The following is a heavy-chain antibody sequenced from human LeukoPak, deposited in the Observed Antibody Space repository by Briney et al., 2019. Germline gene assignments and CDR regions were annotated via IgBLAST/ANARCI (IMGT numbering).Heavy chain of an antibody. CDR1: RFSFANYA. J-gene: IGHJ5*02. Sequence: PGGSLRLSCEGSRFSFANYAMSWFRQTPGKGLDWISAINAGGGITYYADSVKGRFTISRDNSKNTLYLQMDSLRVEDSAVYYCARDVTARPRWFDPWGQGTLVSVSS. CDR2: INAGGGIT. CDR3: ARDVTARPRWFDP. V-gene: IGHV3-23*01. D-gene: IGHD6-6*01.